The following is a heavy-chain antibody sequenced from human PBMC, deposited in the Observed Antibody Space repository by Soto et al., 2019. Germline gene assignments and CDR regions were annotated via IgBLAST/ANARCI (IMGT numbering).Heavy chain of an antibody. D-gene: IGHD2-2*01. CDR2: INPNSGGT. V-gene: IGHV1-2*04. J-gene: IGHJ5*02. CDR3: ARGIVVVPAAMPPSGWFDP. Sequence: ASVKVSCKASGYTFTGYYMHCVRQAPGQGLEWMGWINPNSGGTNYAQKFQGWVTMTRDTSISTAYMELSRLRSDDTAVYYCARGIVVVPAAMPPSGWFDPWGQGTLVTVSS. CDR1: GYTFTGYY.